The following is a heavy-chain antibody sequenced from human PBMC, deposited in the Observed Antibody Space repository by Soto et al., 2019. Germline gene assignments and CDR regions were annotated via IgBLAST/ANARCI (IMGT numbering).Heavy chain of an antibody. V-gene: IGHV1-3*01. D-gene: IGHD3-22*01. CDR3: ARAHDSSGYFDY. CDR1: GYTFTSYA. J-gene: IGHJ4*02. Sequence: QVQLVQSGAEVKKPGASVKVSCKASGYTFTSYAMHWVRQGPGQRLEWMGWINAGNGNTKYSQKFQGRVTITRDTSASTAYMELSSLRSEDTAVYYCARAHDSSGYFDYWGQGTLVTVSS. CDR2: INAGNGNT.